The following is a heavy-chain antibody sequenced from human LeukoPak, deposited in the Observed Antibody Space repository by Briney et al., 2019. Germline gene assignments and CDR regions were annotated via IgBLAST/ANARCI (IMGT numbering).Heavy chain of an antibody. CDR1: GYTFTSYV. D-gene: IGHD5-24*01. CDR3: ARDRDGYNSAGEY. J-gene: IGHJ4*02. V-gene: IGHV1-3*01. CDR2: INAGSDNT. Sequence: ASVKVSCKASGYTFTSYVMQWVRQAPGQRLEWMGWINAGSDNTKYSQKFQGRVTITRDTSTSTVYMELSSLRSEDTAVYYCARDRDGYNSAGEYWGQGTLVTVSS.